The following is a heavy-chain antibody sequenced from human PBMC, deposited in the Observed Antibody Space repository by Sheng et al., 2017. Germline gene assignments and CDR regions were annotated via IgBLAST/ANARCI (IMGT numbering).Heavy chain of an antibody. V-gene: IGHV1-69*10. J-gene: IGHJ5*02. CDR3: VTDQGGFFDP. CDR1: GGTFSSYT. CDR2: IIPILGLA. Sequence: QVQLVQSGAELKKPGSSVRVSCKASGGTFSSYTFSWVRQALGQGLEWMGDIIPILGLANYAQKLQGRLTNTADKSTNTAYMELSSLTSEDTAVYYCVTDQGGFFDPWGQGTLVTVSS. D-gene: IGHD3-16*01.